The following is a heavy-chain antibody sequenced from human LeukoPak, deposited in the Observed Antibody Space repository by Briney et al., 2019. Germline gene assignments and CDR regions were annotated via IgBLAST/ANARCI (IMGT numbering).Heavy chain of an antibody. CDR1: GRSISSYY. D-gene: IGHD1-26*01. V-gene: IGHV4-59*01. J-gene: IGHJ2*01. CDR3: ARDVRLEYSGSYSGWYFDL. Sequence: PSETLSLTCTVSGRSISSYYWSWIRQPPGKGLEWIGYIYYSGSTNYNPPLKSRVTISVDTSKNQFSLKLSSVTAADTAVYYCARDVRLEYSGSYSGWYFDLWGRGTLVTVSS. CDR2: IYYSGST.